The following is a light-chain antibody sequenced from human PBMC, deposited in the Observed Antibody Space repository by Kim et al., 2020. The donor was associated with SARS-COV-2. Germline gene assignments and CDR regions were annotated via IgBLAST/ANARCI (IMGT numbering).Light chain of an antibody. J-gene: IGKJ2*03. CDR3: QQRTNWRYS. Sequence: SVSPGEKAALSCRASQSVSNSLAWYQQKPGQAPRLLIFDASNRATDIPARFGGSGSGTDFTLTISSLEPEDFAVYFCQQRTNWRYSFGQGTKLEI. V-gene: IGKV3-11*01. CDR1: QSVSNS. CDR2: DAS.